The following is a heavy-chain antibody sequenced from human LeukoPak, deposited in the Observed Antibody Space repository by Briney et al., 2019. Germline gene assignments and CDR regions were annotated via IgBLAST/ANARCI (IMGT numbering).Heavy chain of an antibody. Sequence: PSETLSLACAVYGGSFSGYYWSWIRQPPGKGLEWIGEINHSGSTNYNPSLKSRVTISVDTSKNQFSLKLSPVTAADTAVYYCARGGVIVGATIHTDFDYWGQGTLVTVSS. CDR1: GGSFSGYY. J-gene: IGHJ4*02. D-gene: IGHD1-26*01. V-gene: IGHV4-34*01. CDR2: INHSGST. CDR3: ARGGVIVGATIHTDFDY.